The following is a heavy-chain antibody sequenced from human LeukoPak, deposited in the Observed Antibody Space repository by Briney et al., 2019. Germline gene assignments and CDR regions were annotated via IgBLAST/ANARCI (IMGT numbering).Heavy chain of an antibody. Sequence: SETLSLTYTVSGGSISSYYWSWLRQPPGKGLEWIGYLYNSGSTNYNPSLKSRVSISVDTSKHQFSLKLSSVTAADTAVYYCAREGGGYCSGGSCYVYDYWGQGTLVTVSS. CDR3: AREGGGYCSGGSCYVYDY. J-gene: IGHJ4*02. V-gene: IGHV4-59*01. CDR1: GGSISSYY. D-gene: IGHD2-15*01. CDR2: LYNSGST.